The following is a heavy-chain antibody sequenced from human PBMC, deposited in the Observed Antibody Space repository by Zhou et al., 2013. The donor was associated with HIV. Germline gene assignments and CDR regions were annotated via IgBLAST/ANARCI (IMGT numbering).Heavy chain of an antibody. CDR1: GGTFSSYA. Sequence: QVQLVQSGAEVKKPGSSVKVSCKASGGTFSSYAISWVRQAPGQGLEWMGRIIPILGIANYAQKFQGRVTITADKSTSTAYMELSSLRSEDTAVYYCARNRETTYYYGSGSPRGYYMDVWGKGTTVTVSS. D-gene: IGHD3-10*01. V-gene: IGHV1-69*04. J-gene: IGHJ6*03. CDR3: ARNRETTYYYGSGSPRGYYMDV. CDR2: IIPILGIA.